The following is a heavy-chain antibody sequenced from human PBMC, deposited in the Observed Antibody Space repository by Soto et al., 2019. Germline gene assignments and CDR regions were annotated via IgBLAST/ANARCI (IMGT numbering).Heavy chain of an antibody. Sequence: ITLEESGPTLVKPTEPLTLTCTFSGFSLTTGVGVGWVRQPPGKALEWLALVYLDDDKHYTPSLMSRLTITKDISKGQVVLTMTNMDPVDTATYYCATLTADFWGPGTLVTVSS. V-gene: IGHV2-5*02. CDR2: VYLDDDK. CDR3: ATLTADF. CDR1: GFSLTTGVG. J-gene: IGHJ4*02.